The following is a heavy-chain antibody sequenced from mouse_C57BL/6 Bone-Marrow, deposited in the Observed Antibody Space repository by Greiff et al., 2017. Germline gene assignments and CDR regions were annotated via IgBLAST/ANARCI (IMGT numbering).Heavy chain of an antibody. CDR1: GYTFTSYG. CDR3: ARRGDYGGY. V-gene: IGHV1-81*01. J-gene: IGHJ2*01. D-gene: IGHD1-1*01. Sequence: QVHVKQSGAELARPGASVKLSCKASGYTFTSYGISWVKQRTGQGLEWIGEIYPRSGNTYYNEKFKGKATLTADKSSSTAYMELRSLTSEDSAVYFCARRGDYGGYWGQGTTLTVSS. CDR2: IYPRSGNT.